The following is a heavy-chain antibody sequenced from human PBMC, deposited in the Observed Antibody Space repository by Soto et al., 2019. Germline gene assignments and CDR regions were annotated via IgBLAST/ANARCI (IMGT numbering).Heavy chain of an antibody. CDR2: VYYSGNT. CDR1: GGSISDTSYY. V-gene: IGHV4-39*01. Sequence: QQQLQESGPGLVKPSETLSLTCTVSGGSISDTSYYWGWIRQPPGKGLEWIANVYYSGNTIYNPSLKSRVTLSVDTSKTQFSLTLKSVTAADTAVYYCASLGGQMVTDYWGQGTLVTVSS. D-gene: IGHD5-18*01. J-gene: IGHJ4*02. CDR3: ASLGGQMVTDY.